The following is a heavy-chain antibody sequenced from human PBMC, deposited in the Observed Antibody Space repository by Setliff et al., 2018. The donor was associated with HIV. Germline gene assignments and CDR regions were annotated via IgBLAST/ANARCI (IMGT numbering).Heavy chain of an antibody. CDR2: IYYSGST. V-gene: IGHV4-39*01. J-gene: IGHJ5*02. CDR3: ARTYYYGSGSSNWFDP. Sequence: SETLSLTCTVSGGSISITTYYWGWIRQPPGKGLEWIGSIYYSGSTYYNPSLKSRVTKSVDTSKNQFSLKLSSVTAADTAVYYCARTYYYGSGSSNWFDPWGQGTLVTVSS. CDR1: GGSISITTYY. D-gene: IGHD3-10*01.